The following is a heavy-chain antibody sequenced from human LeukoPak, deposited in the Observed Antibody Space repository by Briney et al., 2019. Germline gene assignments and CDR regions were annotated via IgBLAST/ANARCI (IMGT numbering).Heavy chain of an antibody. CDR2: ISSSGSPI. V-gene: IGHV3-48*03. J-gene: IGHJ6*04. Sequence: GGSLRLSSAASGFTFSSYEMNWVRQAPGKGLERVSYISSSGSPIYYADSVKGRFTISRDNAKNSLYLQMNSLRAEDTAVYYCAREGGYCSSTSCHAGGYYYYYGMDVWGKGTTVTVSS. CDR1: GFTFSSYE. CDR3: AREGGYCSSTSCHAGGYYYYYGMDV. D-gene: IGHD2-2*01.